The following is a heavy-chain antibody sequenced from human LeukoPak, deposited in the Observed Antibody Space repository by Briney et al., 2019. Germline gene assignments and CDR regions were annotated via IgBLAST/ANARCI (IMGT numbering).Heavy chain of an antibody. CDR3: AKDPHAYSPRFTNYYFDQ. V-gene: IGHV3-30*02. CDR2: IRYDGDYK. CDR1: GFIFSNYG. J-gene: IGHJ4*02. Sequence: GGSLSLSCTASGFIFSNYGIHWLRQAPGKGLAGVAFIRYDGDYKFYADSVKGRFTISRDNFKNTLYLQMNSLRTEDSAVCYCAKDPHAYSPRFTNYYFDQWGQGTLVAVSS. D-gene: IGHD2-8*01.